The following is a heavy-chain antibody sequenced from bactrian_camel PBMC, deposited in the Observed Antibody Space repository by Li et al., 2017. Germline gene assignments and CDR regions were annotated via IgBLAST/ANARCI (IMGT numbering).Heavy chain of an antibody. CDR1: GLTSSRYC. CDR3: VRGGREGSENPSST. V-gene: IGHV3S67*01. J-gene: IGHJ4*01. D-gene: IGHD2*01. Sequence: DVQLVESGGGSVRPGGSLRLSCTVSGLTSSRYCMAWFRQVSGTKREIVASINSSGGAGYADSVSGRFTISQDNTDNTLYLQLDNLKAEDTAMYYCVRGGREGSENPSSTRGQGTQVTVS. CDR2: INSSGGA.